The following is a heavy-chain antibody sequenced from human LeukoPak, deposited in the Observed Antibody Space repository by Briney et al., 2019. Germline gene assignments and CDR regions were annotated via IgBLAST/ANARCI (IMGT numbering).Heavy chain of an antibody. CDR2: INHSGST. CDR1: GGSFSGDY. Sequence: SETLSLTCAVYGGSFSGDYWSWIRRPPGKGLEWIGEINHSGSTNYNPSLKSRVTISVDTSKNQFSLKLSSVTAADTAVYYCARRGRIAAAGYFDYWGQGTLVTASS. J-gene: IGHJ4*02. CDR3: ARRGRIAAAGYFDY. D-gene: IGHD6-13*01. V-gene: IGHV4-34*01.